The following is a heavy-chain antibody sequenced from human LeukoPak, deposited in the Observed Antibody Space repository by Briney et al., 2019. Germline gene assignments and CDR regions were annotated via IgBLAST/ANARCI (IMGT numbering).Heavy chain of an antibody. CDR2: IWYDGINK. Sequence: QSGGSLRLSCATSGFTFSNYAMHWVRQAPGKGLEWVAVIWYDGINKYYADSVKGRFTISRDNSKNTLSVQMNSLRVEDTAVYYCARGAMTERTFDIWGQGTKVTVSS. D-gene: IGHD2-2*01. V-gene: IGHV3-33*01. CDR1: GFTFSNYA. CDR3: ARGAMTERTFDI. J-gene: IGHJ3*02.